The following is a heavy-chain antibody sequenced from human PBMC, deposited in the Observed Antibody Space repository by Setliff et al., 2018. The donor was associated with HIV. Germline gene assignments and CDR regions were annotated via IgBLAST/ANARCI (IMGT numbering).Heavy chain of an antibody. Sequence: SVKVSCKASGGTFSSYAISWVRQAPGQGLEWMGGIIPIFGTTNYAEKFQGRVTMTRDTSISTAYMEVSRLRSDDTAVYYCARDHCSSSGCYEYSYYGMDVWGQGTTVTVSS. J-gene: IGHJ6*02. D-gene: IGHD2-2*01. V-gene: IGHV1-69*05. CDR3: ARDHCSSSGCYEYSYYGMDV. CDR2: IIPIFGTT. CDR1: GGTFSSYA.